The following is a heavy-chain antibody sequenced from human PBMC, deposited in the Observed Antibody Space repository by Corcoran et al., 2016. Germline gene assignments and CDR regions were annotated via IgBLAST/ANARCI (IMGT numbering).Heavy chain of an antibody. CDR1: GGSISSGGHY. Sequence: QVQLQESGPGLVKPSQTLSLTCIVSGGSISSGGHYWSWIRQYPGKGLEWIAYMYYGGSTYYNPSLKSRVTISVDTSKTQFSLKLTSVTAADTAVHYCARASTAVAPYYFDHWGQGTLVTVSS. V-gene: IGHV4-31*03. D-gene: IGHD5-18*01. CDR2: MYYGGST. CDR3: ARASTAVAPYYFDH. J-gene: IGHJ4*02.